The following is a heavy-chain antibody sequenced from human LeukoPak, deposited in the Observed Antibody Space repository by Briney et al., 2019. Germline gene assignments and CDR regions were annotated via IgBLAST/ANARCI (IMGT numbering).Heavy chain of an antibody. J-gene: IGHJ4*02. CDR2: IYYSGST. Sequence: SETLSLTCTVSGGSISSYYRSWIRQPPGKGLEWIGYIYYSGSTNYNPSLKSRVTISVDTSKNQFSLKLSSVTAADTAVYYCARESGYSSSYDYWGQGTLVTVSS. CDR1: GGSISSYY. CDR3: ARESGYSSSYDY. V-gene: IGHV4-59*01. D-gene: IGHD6-13*01.